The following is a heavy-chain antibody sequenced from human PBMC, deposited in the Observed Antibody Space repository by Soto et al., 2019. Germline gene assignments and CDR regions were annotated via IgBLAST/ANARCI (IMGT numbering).Heavy chain of an antibody. V-gene: IGHV4-34*01. CDR1: GGSFSGYY. CDR3: ARESDFWSGYYARFAFDI. J-gene: IGHJ3*02. D-gene: IGHD3-3*01. Sequence: SETLSLTCAVYGGSFSGYYWSWIRQPPGKGLEWIGEINHSGSTNYNPSLKSRVTISVDTSKNQFSLKLSSVTAADTAVYYCARESDFWSGYYARFAFDIWGQGTMVTVSS. CDR2: INHSGST.